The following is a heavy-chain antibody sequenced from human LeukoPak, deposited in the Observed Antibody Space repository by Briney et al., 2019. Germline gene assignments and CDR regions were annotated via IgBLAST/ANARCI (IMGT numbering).Heavy chain of an antibody. J-gene: IGHJ6*02. D-gene: IGHD6-13*01. CDR3: ARSGIAAAGRRRYYYYGMDV. CDR2: MNPNSGNT. Sequence: ASVKVSCTASGYTFTSYDINWVRQATGQGLEWMGWMNPNSGNTGYAQKFQGRVTMTRNTSISTAYMELSSLRSEDTAVYYCARSGIAAAGRRRYYYYGMDVWGQGTTVTVSS. CDR1: GYTFTSYD. V-gene: IGHV1-8*01.